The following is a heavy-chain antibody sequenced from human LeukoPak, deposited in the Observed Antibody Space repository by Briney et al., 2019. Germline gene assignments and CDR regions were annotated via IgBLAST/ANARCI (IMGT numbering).Heavy chain of an antibody. J-gene: IGHJ6*02. D-gene: IGHD3-16*01. CDR2: ISSSGSTI. CDR1: GFTFSDYY. CDR3: ARDKVGEPTLSWGYSAADYYGMDV. Sequence: GGSLRLSCAASGFTFSDYYMSWIRQAPGKGLEWVSYISSSGSTIYYADSVKGRFTISRDNAKNSLYLQMNSLRAEDTAVYYCARDKVGEPTLSWGYSAADYYGMDVWGQGTTVTVSS. V-gene: IGHV3-11*01.